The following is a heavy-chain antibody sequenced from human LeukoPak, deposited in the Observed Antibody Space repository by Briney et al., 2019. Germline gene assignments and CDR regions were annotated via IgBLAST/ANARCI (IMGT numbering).Heavy chain of an antibody. J-gene: IGHJ4*02. V-gene: IGHV1-2*02. D-gene: IGHD3-9*01. CDR3: ARDRDWPSTSLFDY. CDR1: GYTFTGYY. CDR2: INPNSGGT. Sequence: ASVKVSCKASGYTFTGYYMHWVRQAPGQGLEWMGWINPNSGGTNYAQKFQGRVTMTRDTSISTAYMELSRLRSDDTAVYYCARDRDWPSTSLFDYWGQGTLVTVSS.